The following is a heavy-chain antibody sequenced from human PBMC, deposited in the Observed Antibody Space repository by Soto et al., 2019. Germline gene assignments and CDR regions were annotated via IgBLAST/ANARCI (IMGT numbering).Heavy chain of an antibody. Sequence: ASVKVSCKTFGYTFTNYVLYWVRQAPGQRLEWMGWIHAGNGDTKYSEKFQGRVTITTDTSASTGFMELSRLRSEDTAVYYCARDVFCPFRTGSTSHFFEFWGQGSLVSASS. V-gene: IGHV1-3*01. CDR2: IHAGNGDT. D-gene: IGHD3-3*01. CDR1: GYTFTNYV. CDR3: ARDVFCPFRTGSTSHFFEF. J-gene: IGHJ4*02.